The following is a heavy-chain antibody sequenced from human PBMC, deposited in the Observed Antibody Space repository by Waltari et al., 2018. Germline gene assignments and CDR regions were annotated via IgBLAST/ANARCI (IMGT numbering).Heavy chain of an antibody. CDR1: GFTFGDYA. CDR2: IRSKAYGGTT. CDR3: TCNEQDYGEDYFDY. Sequence: EVQLVESGGGLVQPGRSLRLSCTASGFTFGDYAMSWVGTALGKGMEWVGLIRSKAYGGTTEYAASVKGRFTISRDDSKSIAYLQMNSLKTEDTAVYYCTCNEQDYGEDYFDYWGQGTLVTVSS. D-gene: IGHD4-17*01. J-gene: IGHJ4*02. V-gene: IGHV3-49*04.